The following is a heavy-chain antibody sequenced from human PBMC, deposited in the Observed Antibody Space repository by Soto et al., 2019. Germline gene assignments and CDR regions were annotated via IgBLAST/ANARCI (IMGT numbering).Heavy chain of an antibody. Sequence: KTSETLSLTCTASGGSSSTYYWSWIRQPPGKGLEWIGYIYYSGRTNYNPSLKSRVTLSVDTSKNQFSLKLNSVTAADTAVYYCARGDMEVIPGAVLNYYYYAMDVWGQGPTVTVSS. CDR3: ARGDMEVIPGAVLNYYYYAMDV. CDR2: IYYSGRT. J-gene: IGHJ6*02. D-gene: IGHD2-2*01. V-gene: IGHV4-59*01. CDR1: GGSSSTYY.